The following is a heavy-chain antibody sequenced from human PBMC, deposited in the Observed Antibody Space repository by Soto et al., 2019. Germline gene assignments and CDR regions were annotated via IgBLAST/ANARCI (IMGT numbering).Heavy chain of an antibody. CDR2: IYHTGSP. CDR1: GGSISSYY. CDR3: AREVRSGSYYFDY. J-gene: IGHJ4*02. D-gene: IGHD1-26*01. V-gene: IGHV4-59*01. Sequence: SETLSLTCTVSGGSISSYYWSWIRQPPGKGLEWIGYIYHTGSPNYSPSLKSRVTISEDTSKNQFSLNLSSVTAADTAVYYCAREVRSGSYYFDYWGQGAPVTVSS.